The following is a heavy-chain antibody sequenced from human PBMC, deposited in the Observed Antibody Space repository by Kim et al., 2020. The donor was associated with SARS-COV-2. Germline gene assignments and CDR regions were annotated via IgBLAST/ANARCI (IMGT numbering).Heavy chain of an antibody. Sequence: ASVKVSCKASGYTFTSYYMHWVRQAPGQGLEWMGIINPSGGSTSYAQKFQGRVTMTRDTSTSTVYMGLSSLRSEDTAVYYCARDLVRFGELLSHYYYYGMDVWGQGTTVTVSS. J-gene: IGHJ6*02. CDR3: ARDLVRFGELLSHYYYYGMDV. D-gene: IGHD3-10*01. V-gene: IGHV1-46*01. CDR1: GYTFTSYY. CDR2: INPSGGST.